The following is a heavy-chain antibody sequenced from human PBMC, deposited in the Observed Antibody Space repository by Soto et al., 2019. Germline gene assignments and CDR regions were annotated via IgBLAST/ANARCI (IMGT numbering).Heavy chain of an antibody. CDR2: IIPIFGTA. J-gene: IGHJ6*02. CDR3: ARDRVLVPAASYYYGMDV. D-gene: IGHD2-2*01. CDR1: GGTFSSYA. V-gene: IGHV1-69*12. Sequence: QVQLVQSGAEVKKPGSSVKVSCKASGGTFSSYAISWVQQAPGQGLEWMGGIIPIFGTANYAQKFQGRVTITADESTSTAYMELSSLRSEDTAVYYCARDRVLVPAASYYYGMDVWGQGTTVTVSS.